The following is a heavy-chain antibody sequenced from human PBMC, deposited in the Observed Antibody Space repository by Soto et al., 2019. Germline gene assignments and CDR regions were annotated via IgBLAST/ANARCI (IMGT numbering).Heavy chain of an antibody. CDR1: GGTFSSYA. J-gene: IGHJ6*02. Sequence: ASVKVSCKASGGTFSSYAISWVRQAPGQGLEWMGGIIPIFGTANYAQKFQGRVTITADKSTSTAYMELSSLRSEDTAVYYCASQGYYYDSSGYYPGYYYYGMEVWGQGTTVTVSS. D-gene: IGHD3-22*01. CDR2: IIPIFGTA. CDR3: ASQGYYYDSSGYYPGYYYYGMEV. V-gene: IGHV1-69*06.